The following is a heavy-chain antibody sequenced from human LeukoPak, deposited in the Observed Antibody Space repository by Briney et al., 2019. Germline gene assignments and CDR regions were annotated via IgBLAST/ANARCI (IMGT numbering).Heavy chain of an antibody. Sequence: PGGSLRLSCAASGFTFSSYAMHWVRQAPGKGLEWVAVISYDGSNKYYADSVKGRFTISRDNAKNSLYLQMNSLRAEDTAVYYCARDHSSGWSYMDVWGKGTTVTISS. D-gene: IGHD6-19*01. J-gene: IGHJ6*03. CDR2: ISYDGSNK. V-gene: IGHV3-30*04. CDR3: ARDHSSGWSYMDV. CDR1: GFTFSSYA.